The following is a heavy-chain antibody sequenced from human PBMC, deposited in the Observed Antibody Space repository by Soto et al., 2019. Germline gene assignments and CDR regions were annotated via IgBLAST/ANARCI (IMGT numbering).Heavy chain of an antibody. V-gene: IGHV5-10-1*01. Sequence: PGEALKNSCKRSRYSVTSYWISWVRQMPGKGLEWMGRIDPSDSYTNYSPSFQGHVTISADKSISTAYLQWSSLKASDTAMYYCARQAVDTAMVIYYWGQGTLVTVSS. CDR1: RYSVTSYW. J-gene: IGHJ4*02. CDR3: ARQAVDTAMVIYY. CDR2: IDPSDSYT. D-gene: IGHD5-18*01.